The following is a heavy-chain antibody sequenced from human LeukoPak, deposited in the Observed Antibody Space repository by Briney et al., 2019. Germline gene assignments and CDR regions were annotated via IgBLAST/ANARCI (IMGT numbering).Heavy chain of an antibody. CDR3: AKDCCPPTAMSSSYAFDI. D-gene: IGHD2-2*01. V-gene: IGHV3-30*02. Sequence: GGSLRLSCAASGFTFSSYGMHWVRQAPGKGLEWVAFIRYDGSNKYYADSVKGRFTISRDNSKNTLYLQMNSLRAEDTAVYYCAKDCCPPTAMSSSYAFDIWGQGTMVTVSS. CDR1: GFTFSSYG. J-gene: IGHJ3*02. CDR2: IRYDGSNK.